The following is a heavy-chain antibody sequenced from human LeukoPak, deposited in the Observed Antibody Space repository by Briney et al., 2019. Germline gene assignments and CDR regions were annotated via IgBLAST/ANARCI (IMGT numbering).Heavy chain of an antibody. CDR2: IIPIFGTA. V-gene: IGHV1-69*13. CDR1: GGTFSSYA. CDR3: ARTMGYSSSSFSDY. D-gene: IGHD6-6*01. Sequence: GASVKVSCKASGGTFSSYAISWVRQAPGQGLEWMGGIIPIFGTANYAQKFQGRVTITADESTSTAYMELSSLRSEDTAVYYCARTMGYSSSSFSDYWGQGTLVTVSS. J-gene: IGHJ4*02.